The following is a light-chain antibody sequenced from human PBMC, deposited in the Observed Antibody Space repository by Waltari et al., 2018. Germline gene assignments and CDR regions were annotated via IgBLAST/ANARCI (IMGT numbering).Light chain of an antibody. CDR2: QVT. V-gene: IGLV2-23*02. Sequence: QSPLTQPASVSGPPGQPIPIPCTGTINDVVYFDILPWYQQPPGKAPKLLIYQVTTRPSEISYRFSGSKSGSTASLTISGLQSEDEADYYCSSYAGDNRLIFGGGTKVTVL. CDR3: SSYAGDNRLI. CDR1: INDVVYFDI. J-gene: IGLJ2*01.